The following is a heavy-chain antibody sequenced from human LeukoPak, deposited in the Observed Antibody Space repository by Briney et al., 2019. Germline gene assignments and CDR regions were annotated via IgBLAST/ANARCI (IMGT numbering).Heavy chain of an antibody. CDR3: ATEGIAAAGRWPPAEVQPRFDY. V-gene: IGHV4-4*07. CDR1: GDSISDSISDYY. CDR2: IYTSGST. D-gene: IGHD6-13*01. J-gene: IGHJ4*02. Sequence: SETLSLTCTVSGDSISDSISDYYWSWIRQPAGKGLEWIGRIYTSGSTNYNPSLKSRVTMSVDTSKNQFSLKLSSVTAADTAVYYCATEGIAAAGRWPPAEVQPRFDYWGQGTLVTVSS.